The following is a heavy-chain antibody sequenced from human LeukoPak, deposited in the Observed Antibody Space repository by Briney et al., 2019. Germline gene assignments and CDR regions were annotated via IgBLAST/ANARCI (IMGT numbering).Heavy chain of an antibody. D-gene: IGHD3-10*01. CDR3: ARGDLWFGELFFDY. V-gene: IGHV1-8*01. Sequence: ASVKVSCKASGYTFTSYDINWVRQATGQGLEWMGWMNSNSGNTGYAQKFQGRVTMTRNTSISTAYMELSSLRSEDTAVYYCARGDLWFGELFFDYWGQGTLVTVSS. CDR2: MNSNSGNT. CDR1: GYTFTSYD. J-gene: IGHJ4*02.